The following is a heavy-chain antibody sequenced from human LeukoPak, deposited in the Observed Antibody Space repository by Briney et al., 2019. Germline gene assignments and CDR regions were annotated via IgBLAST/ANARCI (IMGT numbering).Heavy chain of an antibody. J-gene: IGHJ4*02. Sequence: ASVKVSCKDSGGTFTIYAISWVRQAPGQGGERMGGIIPIFGTANYTQKFQGRDTITADESTSTAYMELSSLRSEDTAVYYCAREGAHIQAIDYWGQGTLVTVSS. CDR2: IIPIFGTA. D-gene: IGHD2-21*01. V-gene: IGHV1-69*01. CDR1: GGTFTIYA. CDR3: AREGAHIQAIDY.